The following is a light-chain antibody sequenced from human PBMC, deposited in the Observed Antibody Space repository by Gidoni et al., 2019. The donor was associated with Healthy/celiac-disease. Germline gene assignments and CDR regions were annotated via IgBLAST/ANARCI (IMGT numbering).Light chain of an antibody. CDR3: QSYDSSLSGSV. V-gene: IGLV1-40*01. CDR1: SSNIGACYD. J-gene: IGLJ2*01. CDR2: GNS. Sequence: QSVLTQPPSVSGAPGQRVTIACTGSSSNIGACYDVHWYQQLPGTAPKRLIYGNSNRPSGVPDRFSGSKSCTSASLAITGLQAEDEADYYCQSYDSSLSGSVFGGGTKLTVL.